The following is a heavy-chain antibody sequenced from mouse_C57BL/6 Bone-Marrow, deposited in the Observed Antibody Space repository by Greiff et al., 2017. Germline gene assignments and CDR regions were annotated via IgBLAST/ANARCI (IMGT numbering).Heavy chain of an antibody. D-gene: IGHD1-1*01. CDR2: IWGGGST. Sequence: VKLMESGPGLVAPSQSLSITCTVSGFSLTSYGVDWVRQPPGKGLEWLGVIWGGGSTNYNSALMSRLSISKDNSKSQVFLKMNSLQTDDTAMYYCAKQGHGSPSYWYFDVWGTGTTVTVSS. CDR1: GFSLTSYG. J-gene: IGHJ1*03. V-gene: IGHV2-9*01. CDR3: AKQGHGSPSYWYFDV.